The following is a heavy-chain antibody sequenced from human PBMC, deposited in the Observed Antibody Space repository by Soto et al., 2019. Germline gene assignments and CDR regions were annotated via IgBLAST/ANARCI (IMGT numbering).Heavy chain of an antibody. CDR1: GFTFSSFG. J-gene: IGHJ6*03. D-gene: IGHD2-2*01. V-gene: IGHV3-30*18. Sequence: QVQLVESGGGVVQPGRSVRLSCAASGFTFSSFGMHWVRQAPGKGLEWVAIISYDGSNRYYGDSVKGRITISRDNSKNTVYLEMNSLRVEDTAVYYCAKGGVPAGMPGYYYMDVCGKGIAVNISS. CDR2: ISYDGSNR. CDR3: AKGGVPAGMPGYYYMDV.